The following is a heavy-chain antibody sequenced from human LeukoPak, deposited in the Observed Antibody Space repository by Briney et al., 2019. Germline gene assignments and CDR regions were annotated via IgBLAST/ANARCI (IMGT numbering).Heavy chain of an antibody. J-gene: IGHJ4*02. CDR3: ARVLAVAGTKKIIDF. V-gene: IGHV4-30-4*01. CDR1: GGSISSGDYY. CDR2: IYYSWST. D-gene: IGHD6-13*01. Sequence: SETLSLTCTVSGGSISSGDYYWSWTRQPPGQGLEWIGYIYYSWSTYYNPPLKSRVTKSVDMSKNQFSLELSSVTAADTAVYYCARVLAVAGTKKIIDFGGEGTLLTVSS.